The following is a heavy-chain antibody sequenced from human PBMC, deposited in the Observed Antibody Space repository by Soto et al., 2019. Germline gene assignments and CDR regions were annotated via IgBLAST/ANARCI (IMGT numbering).Heavy chain of an antibody. J-gene: IGHJ5*02. CDR1: GGSISSGDYY. CDR3: ARDQASRVDP. V-gene: IGHV4-30-4*01. CDR2: IHYSGST. Sequence: NLSLTCTVSGGSISSGDYYWSWIRQPPGKGLEWIGYIHYSGSTYYNPSLKSRVTISVDTSKNQFSLKLSSVTAADTDVYYCARDQASRVDPWGQGTLVTVSS.